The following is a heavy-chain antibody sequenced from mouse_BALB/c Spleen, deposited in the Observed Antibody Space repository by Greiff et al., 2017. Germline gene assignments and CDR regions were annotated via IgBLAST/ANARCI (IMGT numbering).Heavy chain of an antibody. Sequence: VQLQQSGAELVRPGALVKLSCKASGFNIKDYYMHWVQQRPEQGLEWIGWIDPENGNTIYDPKFQGKASITADTSSNTAYLQLSSLTSEDTAVYYCARGGSFDYWGQGTTLTVSS. CDR3: ARGGSFDY. CDR1: GFNIKDYY. CDR2: IDPENGNT. V-gene: IGHV14-1*02. J-gene: IGHJ2*01.